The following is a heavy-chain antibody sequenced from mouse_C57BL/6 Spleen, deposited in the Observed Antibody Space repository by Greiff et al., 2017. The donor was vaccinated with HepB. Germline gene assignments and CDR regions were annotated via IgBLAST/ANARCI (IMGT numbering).Heavy chain of an antibody. Sequence: EVKLEESGGGLVKPGGSLKLSCAASGFTFSDYGMHWVRQAPEKGLEWVAYISSGSSTIYYADTVKGRFTISRDNAKNTLFLQMTSLRSEDTAMYYCAREVWAVYAMDYWGQGTSVTVSS. V-gene: IGHV5-17*01. CDR1: GFTFSDYG. J-gene: IGHJ4*01. CDR2: ISSGSSTI. D-gene: IGHD2-10*02. CDR3: AREVWAVYAMDY.